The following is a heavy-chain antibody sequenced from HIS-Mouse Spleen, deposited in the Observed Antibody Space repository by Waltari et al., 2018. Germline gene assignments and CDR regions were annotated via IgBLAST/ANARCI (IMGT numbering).Heavy chain of an antibody. V-gene: IGHV3-30*04. D-gene: IGHD6-19*01. CDR1: GFTFSTYD. CDR2: ISYDGSNK. CDR3: ARAGDSSGWRDFDY. Sequence: QVQLVVSWGGVVQPGRSLRPSCAVSGFTFSTYDMHWARQAPGKGLEWVAVISYDGSNKYYADSVKGRFTISRDNSKNTLYLQMNSLRAEDTAVYYCARAGDSSGWRDFDYWGQGTLVTVSS. J-gene: IGHJ4*02.